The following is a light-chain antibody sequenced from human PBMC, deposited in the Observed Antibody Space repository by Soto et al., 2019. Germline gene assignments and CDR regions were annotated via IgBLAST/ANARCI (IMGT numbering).Light chain of an antibody. CDR1: QSVSSN. Sequence: EIVMTQSPATLSVSPGERATLSCRASQSVSSNLAWYQQRPGQAPRLLIYGASTRATGIPTRFSGSGSGTEFTLTISSLQPDDFATYYCQHYNKSPLFGPGTKVDI. CDR2: GAS. J-gene: IGKJ3*01. V-gene: IGKV3-15*01. CDR3: QHYNKSPL.